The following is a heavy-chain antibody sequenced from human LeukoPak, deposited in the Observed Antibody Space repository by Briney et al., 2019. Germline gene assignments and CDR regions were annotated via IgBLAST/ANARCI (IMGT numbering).Heavy chain of an antibody. Sequence: SETESLTCTVSGGSVSSGSYYWSWIRQPPGKGLEWIGYIYYSGSTNYNPSLKSRVTISVDTSKNQFSLKLSSVTAADTAVYYCARGLRPSLDEGWFDPWGQGTTVSVSS. V-gene: IGHV4-61*01. CDR1: GGSVSSGSYY. D-gene: IGHD6-19*01. J-gene: IGHJ5*02. CDR3: ARGLRPSLDEGWFDP. CDR2: IYYSGST.